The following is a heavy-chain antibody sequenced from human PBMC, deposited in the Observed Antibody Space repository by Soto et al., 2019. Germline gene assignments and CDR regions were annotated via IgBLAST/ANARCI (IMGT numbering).Heavy chain of an antibody. Sequence: GGSLRLSCAASGFTFSSYWMSWVRQAPGKGLEWVANIKQDGSEKYYVDSVKGRFTISRDNAKNSLYLQMNSLRAEDTAVYYCARVGRRYDILTGYYTDAFDIWGQGTMVTVSS. D-gene: IGHD3-9*01. V-gene: IGHV3-7*03. J-gene: IGHJ3*02. CDR2: IKQDGSEK. CDR3: ARVGRRYDILTGYYTDAFDI. CDR1: GFTFSSYW.